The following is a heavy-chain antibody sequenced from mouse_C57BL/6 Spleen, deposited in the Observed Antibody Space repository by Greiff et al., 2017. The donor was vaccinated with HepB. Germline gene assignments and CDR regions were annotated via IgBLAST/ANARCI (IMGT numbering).Heavy chain of an antibody. CDR3: ARRTYYYGSRGDYAMDY. J-gene: IGHJ4*01. D-gene: IGHD1-1*01. Sequence: VQLKESGPELVKPGASVKISCKASGYSFTGYYMNWVKQSPEKSLEWIGEINPSTGGTTYNQKFKAKATLTVDKSSSTAYMQLKSLTSEDSAVYYCARRTYYYGSRGDYAMDYWGQGTSVTVSS. CDR2: INPSTGGT. V-gene: IGHV1-42*01. CDR1: GYSFTGYY.